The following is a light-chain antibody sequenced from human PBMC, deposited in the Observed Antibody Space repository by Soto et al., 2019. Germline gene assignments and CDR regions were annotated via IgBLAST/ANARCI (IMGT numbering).Light chain of an antibody. CDR1: TLGSKF. V-gene: IGLV3-1*01. CDR2: EDT. J-gene: IGLJ2*01. Sequence: SYELTQPPSVSVSPGQTANITCSGNTLGSKFVFWYQQKAGQSPMVVIYEDTKRPSGIPERFSGSNSGNTATLTISGTQAMEVADFDCRSWDSGTVVFGGGTKLTVL. CDR3: RSWDSGTVV.